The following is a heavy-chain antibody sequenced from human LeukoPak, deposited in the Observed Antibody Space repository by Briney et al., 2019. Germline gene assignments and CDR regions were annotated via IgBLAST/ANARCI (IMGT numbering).Heavy chain of an antibody. CDR1: GFTFSTYP. V-gene: IGHV3-30-3*01. CDR2: ISYEGSNK. CDR3: ARIAVGALYFDY. D-gene: IGHD1-26*01. Sequence: SGRSLRLSCAASGFTFSTYPMHWVRQAPGKGLEWVAVISYEGSNKYYADSVKGRFTISRDNSKNTLYLQMNSLRAEDTAVYYCARIAVGALYFDYWGQGALVTVSS. J-gene: IGHJ4*02.